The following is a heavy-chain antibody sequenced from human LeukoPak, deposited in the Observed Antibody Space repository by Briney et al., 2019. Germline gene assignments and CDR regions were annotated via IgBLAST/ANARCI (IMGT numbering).Heavy chain of an antibody. D-gene: IGHD6-19*01. CDR2: IIPILGIA. J-gene: IGHJ4*02. CDR1: GGTFSSYA. Sequence: SVKVSCKASGGTFSSYAISWVRQAPGQGLEWMGRIIPILGIANYAQKFQGRVTITADKSTSTAYMDLSSLRSEDTAVYYCARPLVAGTGSYYFDYWGQGTLVTVSS. V-gene: IGHV1-69*04. CDR3: ARPLVAGTGSYYFDY.